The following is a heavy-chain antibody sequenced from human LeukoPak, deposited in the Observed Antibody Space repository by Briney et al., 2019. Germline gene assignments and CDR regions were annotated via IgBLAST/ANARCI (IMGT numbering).Heavy chain of an antibody. D-gene: IGHD6-13*01. CDR1: GFTFSSYG. CDR2: IRYDGSNK. V-gene: IGHV3-30*02. CDR3: AKDPPIPGYSSSWSYGN. Sequence: PGGSLRLSCAASGFTFSSYGMHWVRQAPGKGLEWVAFIRYDGSNKYYADSVKGRFTISRDNSKNTLYLQMNSLRAEDTAVYYCAKDPPIPGYSSSWSYGNWGQGTLVTVSS. J-gene: IGHJ4*02.